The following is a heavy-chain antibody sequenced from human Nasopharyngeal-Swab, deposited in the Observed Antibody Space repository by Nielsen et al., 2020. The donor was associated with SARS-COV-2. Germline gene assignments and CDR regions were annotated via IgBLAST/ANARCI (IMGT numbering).Heavy chain of an antibody. D-gene: IGHD2-15*01. V-gene: IGHV3-74*01. CDR2: IDNDGAIT. J-gene: IGHJ4*02. CDR3: ARDVGGRDNY. CDR1: EFSFRSYW. Sequence: GESLKISCAASEFSFRSYWMHWIRQSPGKGLLWVSRIDNDGAITNYADSVKGRFTISRDNARNTLYLQMSSLRADDTAVYYCARDVGGRDNYWGQGALVTVSS.